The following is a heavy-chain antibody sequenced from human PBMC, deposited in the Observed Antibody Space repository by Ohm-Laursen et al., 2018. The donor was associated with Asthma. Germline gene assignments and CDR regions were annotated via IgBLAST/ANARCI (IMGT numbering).Heavy chain of an antibody. CDR1: GYTSTVYY. V-gene: IGHV1-18*04. D-gene: IGHD3-22*01. Sequence: SPKASRKASGYTSTVYYMHWVRQAPGQGLEWLGGISAYNGNTNYAPKLQGRVTMTTDTSTSTAYMELRSLRSDDTAVYYCARDLGYYDSSGYYYYYYYGMDVWGQGTTVTVSS. CDR3: ARDLGYYDSSGYYYYYYYGMDV. CDR2: ISAYNGNT. J-gene: IGHJ6*02.